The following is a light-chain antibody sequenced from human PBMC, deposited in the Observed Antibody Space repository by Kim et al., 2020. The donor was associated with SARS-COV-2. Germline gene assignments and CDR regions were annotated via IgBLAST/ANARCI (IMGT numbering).Light chain of an antibody. Sequence: EAASISLRCSQRLRCNGYNCLDWYLQKPGQSPQLLIYVGSNRASGVPDRFSGSGSGTDFTLQISGVEAEDIGVYYCMQGLQPPLTFGQGTQLESK. CDR3: MQGLQPPLT. CDR1: QRLRCNGYNC. J-gene: IGKJ5*01. V-gene: IGKV2-28*01. CDR2: VGS.